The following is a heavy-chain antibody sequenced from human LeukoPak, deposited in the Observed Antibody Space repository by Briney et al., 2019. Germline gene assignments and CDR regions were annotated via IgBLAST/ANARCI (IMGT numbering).Heavy chain of an antibody. Sequence: PSETLSLTCTVSGGSISSYYWNWIRQPPGKGLEWIGYIYYSGGNNHNPSLKSRVSLSVDTSKNQFSLKLSSVTAADTAVCYCASSNIAASGKPFDSWGQGTLVTVSS. V-gene: IGHV4-59*08. CDR2: IYYSGGN. CDR1: GGSISSYY. D-gene: IGHD6-13*01. J-gene: IGHJ4*02. CDR3: ASSNIAASGKPFDS.